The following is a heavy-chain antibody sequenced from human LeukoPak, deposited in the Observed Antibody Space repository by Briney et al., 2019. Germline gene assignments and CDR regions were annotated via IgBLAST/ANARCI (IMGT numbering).Heavy chain of an antibody. Sequence: PGGSLRLSCAASGFTFSSYAMSWVRQAPGKGLEWVSAISGSGGSTYYADSVKGRFTISRDNSKNTLYLQMNSLRAEDTAVYYCANLRDSSGYPYDAFDIWGQGTMVTVSS. J-gene: IGHJ3*02. V-gene: IGHV3-23*01. CDR1: GFTFSSYA. CDR2: ISGSGGST. D-gene: IGHD3-22*01. CDR3: ANLRDSSGYPYDAFDI.